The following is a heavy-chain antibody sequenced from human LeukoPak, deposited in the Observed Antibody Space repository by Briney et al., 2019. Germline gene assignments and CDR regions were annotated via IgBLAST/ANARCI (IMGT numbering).Heavy chain of an antibody. CDR1: GGTFSSYA. Sequence: ASVKVSCKASGGTFSSYAISWVRQAPGQGLEWMGRIIPILGIANYAQKFQGRVTITADKSTSTAYMELSSLRSEDTAVYYCARQALGYCSGGSCYTPYYYYGMDVWGQGTTVTVSS. V-gene: IGHV1-69*04. D-gene: IGHD2-15*01. CDR2: IIPILGIA. J-gene: IGHJ6*02. CDR3: ARQALGYCSGGSCYTPYYYYGMDV.